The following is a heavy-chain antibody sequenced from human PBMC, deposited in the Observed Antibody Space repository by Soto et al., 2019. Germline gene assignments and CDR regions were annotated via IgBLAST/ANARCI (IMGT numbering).Heavy chain of an antibody. CDR2: ITADNGDT. V-gene: IGHV1-18*01. CDR1: GYTFSSYG. CDR3: AIRTLGAAIEIGDY. J-gene: IGHJ4*02. D-gene: IGHD1-26*01. Sequence: QIQLVQSGAEVKKPGASVKVSCRASGYTFSSYGITWVRQAPGQGLEWMGWITADNGDTKFAQKLQGRVSMNIDISTTTGYMELRNLRSDDTALYYCAIRTLGAAIEIGDYWGQGTLVTVSS.